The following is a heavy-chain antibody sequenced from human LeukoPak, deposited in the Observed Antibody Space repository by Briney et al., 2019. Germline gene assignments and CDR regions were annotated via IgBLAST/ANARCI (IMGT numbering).Heavy chain of an antibody. CDR3: AREGSYYDSSGDIVYYFDY. D-gene: IGHD3-22*01. V-gene: IGHV4-59*01. J-gene: IGHJ4*02. CDR1: GASISSYY. Sequence: SETLSLTCTVSGASISSYYWSWIRQPPGKGLEWIASRHYRGTTNYNPSLESRVTISVDTSRKQFSLKLSSVTAADTAVYYCAREGSYYDSSGDIVYYFDYWGQGTLVTVSS. CDR2: RHYRGTT.